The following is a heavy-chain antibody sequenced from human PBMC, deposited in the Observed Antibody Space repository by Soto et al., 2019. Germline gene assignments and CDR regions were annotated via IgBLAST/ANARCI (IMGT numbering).Heavy chain of an antibody. CDR2: IIPIFGTA. J-gene: IGHJ2*01. CDR1: GGTFSSYT. CDR3: AGGNHRWLPVGYVDL. Sequence: QVQLVQSGAEVKKPGSSVTVSCKASGGTFSSYTISWVRQAPGQGLEWMGGIIPIFGTANYAQKFQGRVTITAAEATSTAYMELGSLISEETAVYHCAGGNHRWLPVGYVDLWGRGTLATVSS. D-gene: IGHD5-12*01. V-gene: IGHV1-69*12.